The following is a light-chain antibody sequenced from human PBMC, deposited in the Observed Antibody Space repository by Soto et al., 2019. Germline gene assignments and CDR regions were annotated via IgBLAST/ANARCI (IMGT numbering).Light chain of an antibody. Sequence: AIQLTQSPSSLSASVGDRVTITCRASQDINNALAWYQQKPGMAPSLLIYDASTLESGVPSRFSGSGSGTDFTLTIGSLQPEDFATYYCQLFNNDLFTFGPGSKLDVK. CDR1: QDINNA. J-gene: IGKJ3*01. CDR3: QLFNNDLFT. V-gene: IGKV1D-13*01. CDR2: DAS.